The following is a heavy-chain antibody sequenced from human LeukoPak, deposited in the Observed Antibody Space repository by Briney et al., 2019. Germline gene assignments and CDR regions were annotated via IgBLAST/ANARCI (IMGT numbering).Heavy chain of an antibody. CDR2: IKQDGSEK. D-gene: IGHD3-22*01. J-gene: IGHJ4*02. CDR3: ARDQETYYYDSSGFRYFDY. V-gene: IGHV3-7*01. CDR1: GFTLSSYW. Sequence: PGGSLRLSCAASGFTLSSYWMSWVRQAPGKGLEWVANIKQDGSEKYYVDSVKGRFTISRDNAKNSLYLQMNGLRAEDTAVYYCARDQETYYYDSSGFRYFDYWGQGTLVTVSS.